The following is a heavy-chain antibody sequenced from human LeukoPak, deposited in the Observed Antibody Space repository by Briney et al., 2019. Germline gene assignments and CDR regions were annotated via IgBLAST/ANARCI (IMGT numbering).Heavy chain of an antibody. CDR3: ARDSKLRYFDWLLRFDY. V-gene: IGHV3-7*01. J-gene: IGHJ4*02. CDR2: IKEDGSEK. D-gene: IGHD3-9*01. Sequence: GGSLRLSCAASGFTFSSYWMSWVRQAPGKGLEWVANIKEDGSEKYYVDSVKGRFTISRDNAKNSLYLQMNSLRAEDTAVYYCARDSKLRYFDWLLRFDYWGQGTLVTVSS. CDR1: GFTFSSYW.